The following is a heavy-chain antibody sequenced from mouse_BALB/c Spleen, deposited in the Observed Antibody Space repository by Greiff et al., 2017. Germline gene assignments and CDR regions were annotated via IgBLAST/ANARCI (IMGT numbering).Heavy chain of an antibody. CDR1: GYTFTDYY. CDR3: ARGYDCHGYYFDY. V-gene: IGHV1-84*02. Sequence: VQLQQSGPELVKPGASVKISCKASGYTFTDYYINWVKQKPGKGLEWIGWIYPGSGNTKYNEKFKGKATMTVDTSSSTAYMQLSSLTSEDTAVYYCARGYDCHGYYFDYWGQGTTLTVSS. J-gene: IGHJ2*01. CDR2: IYPGSGNT. D-gene: IGHD2-4*01.